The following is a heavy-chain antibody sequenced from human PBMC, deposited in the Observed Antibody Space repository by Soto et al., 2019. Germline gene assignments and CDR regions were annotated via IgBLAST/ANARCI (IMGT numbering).Heavy chain of an antibody. D-gene: IGHD6-13*01. CDR2: ISSIGSTI. Sequence: PGGSLRLSSSASGFTFSTYSMSWVRQAPGKGLEWVSYISSIGSTIYYADSVKGRFTISRDNAKNSLYLQMNSLRDEDTAVYYCARGAAAGTSRFDYWGQGTLVTVSS. CDR1: GFTFSTYS. V-gene: IGHV3-48*02. CDR3: ARGAAAGTSRFDY. J-gene: IGHJ4*02.